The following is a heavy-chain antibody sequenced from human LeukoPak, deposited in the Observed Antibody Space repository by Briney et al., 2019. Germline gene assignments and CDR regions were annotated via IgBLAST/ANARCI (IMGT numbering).Heavy chain of an antibody. CDR2: IWYDGSNK. Sequence: SGGSLRLSCAASGFTFSSYATSWVRQAPGKGLEWVAVIWYDGSNKYYADSVKGRFTISRDNSKNTLYLQMNSLRAEDTAVYYCARDYGFGELWRFDYWGQGTLVTVSS. J-gene: IGHJ4*02. V-gene: IGHV3-33*08. CDR1: GFTFSSYA. D-gene: IGHD3-10*01. CDR3: ARDYGFGELWRFDY.